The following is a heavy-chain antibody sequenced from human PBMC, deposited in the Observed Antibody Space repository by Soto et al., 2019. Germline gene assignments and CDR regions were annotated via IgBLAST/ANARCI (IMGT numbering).Heavy chain of an antibody. CDR3: AADLGYDSSGYYYPAFDY. J-gene: IGHJ4*02. CDR1: GFTFTSSA. V-gene: IGHV1-58*01. D-gene: IGHD3-22*01. Sequence: EASVKVSCKASGFTFTSSAVQWVRQARGQRLEWIGWIVVGSGNTNYAQKFQERVTITRDMSTSTAYMELSSLRSEDTAVYYCAADLGYDSSGYYYPAFDYWGQGTLVTVSS. CDR2: IVVGSGNT.